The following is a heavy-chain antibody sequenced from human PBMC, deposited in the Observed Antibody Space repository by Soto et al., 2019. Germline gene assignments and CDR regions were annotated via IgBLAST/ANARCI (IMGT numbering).Heavy chain of an antibody. Sequence: QVQLVQSGAEVKKPGSSVKVSCKASGGTFSSYAISWVRQAPGQGLEWMGGIIPIFGTANYAQKFQGRVTITADESTSTAYMELSSLRSEDTAVYYCARVHSSGWYKVFDYWGQGPLVTVSS. J-gene: IGHJ4*02. CDR2: IIPIFGTA. D-gene: IGHD6-19*01. CDR3: ARVHSSGWYKVFDY. CDR1: GGTFSSYA. V-gene: IGHV1-69*12.